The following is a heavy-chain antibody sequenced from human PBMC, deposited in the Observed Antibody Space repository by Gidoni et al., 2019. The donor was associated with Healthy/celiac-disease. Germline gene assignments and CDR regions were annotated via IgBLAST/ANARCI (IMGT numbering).Heavy chain of an antibody. V-gene: IGHV4-39*01. D-gene: IGHD2-15*01. CDR1: GGSISSSSYY. J-gene: IGHJ4*02. CDR2: IYYSGST. Sequence: QLQLQESGPGLVKPSETLSLTCTVSGGSISSSSYYWGWIRQPPGKGLEWIGSIYYSGSTYYNPSLKSRVTISVDTSKNQFSLKLSSVTAADTAVYYCARHLTTVVAHYWGQGTLVTVSS. CDR3: ARHLTTVVAHY.